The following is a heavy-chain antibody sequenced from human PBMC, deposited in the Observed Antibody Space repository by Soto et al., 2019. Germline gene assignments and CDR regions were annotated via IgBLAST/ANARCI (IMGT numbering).Heavy chain of an antibody. J-gene: IGHJ4*02. D-gene: IGHD6-19*01. CDR3: ARERGSGWTFDY. V-gene: IGHV3-64*01. CDR2: ISSNGGST. Sequence: PGGSLRLSCAASGFTFSSYAMHWVRQAPGKGLEYVSVISSNGGSTYYANSVKGRFTISRDNSKNTLYLQMGSLRAEDMAVYYCARERGSGWTFDYWGQGTLVTVSS. CDR1: GFTFSSYA.